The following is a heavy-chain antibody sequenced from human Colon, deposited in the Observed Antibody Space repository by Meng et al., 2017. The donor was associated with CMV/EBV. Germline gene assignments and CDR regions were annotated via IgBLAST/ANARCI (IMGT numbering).Heavy chain of an antibody. CDR3: ARDSNLSGLAY. CDR2: VYISGNT. V-gene: IGHV4-4*07. J-gene: IGHJ4*02. D-gene: IGHD3-10*01. Sequence: LQLQNVRPCLFNPSETLSITCTGSGTSIMSYYRGWIRQPAGKGLEWIGRVYISGNTNYNPSLKSRVTMSIDTSKNQLSLNIRSVTAADTAVYYCARDSNLSGLAYWGQGTLVTVSS. CDR1: GTSIMSYY.